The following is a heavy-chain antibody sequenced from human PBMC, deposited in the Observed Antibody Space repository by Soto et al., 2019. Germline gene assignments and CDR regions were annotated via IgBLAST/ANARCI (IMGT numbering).Heavy chain of an antibody. CDR3: AKEGSFSSWYFGGGGGNKYYGMDV. CDR2: ISNDGSKK. J-gene: IGHJ6*02. CDR1: GFTFSYYG. V-gene: IGHV3-30*18. Sequence: QVQLVESGGGVVQPGRSLRLSCTASGFTFSYYGIHWVRQAPGKGLEWVAFISNDGSKKSYADSLMGRFTISRDNSKKPMYGQMKSLRVEDTAVYFWAKEGSFSSWYFGGGGGNKYYGMDVWGQGTTVTVSS. D-gene: IGHD6-13*01.